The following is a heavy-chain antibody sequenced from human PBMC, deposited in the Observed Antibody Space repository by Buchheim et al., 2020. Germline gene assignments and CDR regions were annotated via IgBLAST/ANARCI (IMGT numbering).Heavy chain of an antibody. V-gene: IGHV3-23*01. J-gene: IGHJ4*02. CDR3: AKDMYASGWYSSDY. D-gene: IGHD6-19*01. CDR1: GLTFRSYA. CDR2: ISGSGGST. Sequence: EVQLLESGGGLVQPGGSLRLSCVGSGLTFRSYAMSWVRQAPGKGLEWVSGISGSGGSTYYADSVKGRFTISRDNSKNTLYLRMNSLRAEDTAVYYCAKDMYASGWYSSDYWGQGTL.